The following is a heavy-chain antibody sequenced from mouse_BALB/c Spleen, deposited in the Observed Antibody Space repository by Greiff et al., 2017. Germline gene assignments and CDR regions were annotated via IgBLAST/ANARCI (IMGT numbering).Heavy chain of an antibody. Sequence: QVQLQQSGAELVRPGVSVKISCKGSGYTFTDYAMHWVKQSHAKSLEWIGVISTYYGDASYNQKFKGKATMTVDKSSSTAYMELARLTSEDSAIYYCARSGYGSSYGFAYWGQGTLVTVSA. V-gene: IGHV1S137*01. D-gene: IGHD1-1*01. CDR3: ARSGYGSSYGFAY. CDR2: ISTYYGDA. J-gene: IGHJ3*01. CDR1: GYTFTDYA.